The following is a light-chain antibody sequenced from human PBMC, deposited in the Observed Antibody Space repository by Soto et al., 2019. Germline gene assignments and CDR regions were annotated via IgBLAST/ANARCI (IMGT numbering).Light chain of an antibody. CDR1: QGIGDT. Sequence: EIVMTQSPATLSVSPGEGATLSCRASQGIGDTLAWHQQKPGQTPRLLIYDTSIKATGVPARFSGSRSGGDLPLAISSLECVDFSVYDCQHYVTLPLTLGGG. J-gene: IGKJ4*01. V-gene: IGKV3-15*01. CDR3: QHYVTLPLT. CDR2: DTS.